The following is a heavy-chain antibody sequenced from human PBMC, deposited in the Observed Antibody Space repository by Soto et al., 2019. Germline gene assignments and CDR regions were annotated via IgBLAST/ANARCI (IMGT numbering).Heavy chain of an antibody. D-gene: IGHD5-12*01. CDR2: IYYSGST. CDR3: ASVALVYSGYTNWFDP. Sequence: SSETLSLTCTVSGGCISSGGYYWSWIRQHPGKGLEWIGYIYYSGSTYYNPSLKSRVTISVDTSKNQFSLKLSSVTAADTAVYYCASVALVYSGYTNWFDPWGQGTLVTVSS. CDR1: GGCISSGGYY. J-gene: IGHJ5*02. V-gene: IGHV4-31*03.